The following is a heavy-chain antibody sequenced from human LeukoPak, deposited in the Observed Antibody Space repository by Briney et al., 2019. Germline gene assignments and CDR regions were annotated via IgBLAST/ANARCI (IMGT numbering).Heavy chain of an antibody. V-gene: IGHV4-61*02. CDR1: GGSISSGSYH. CDR3: ASTIFGVVSYFDY. J-gene: IGHJ4*02. D-gene: IGHD3-3*01. CDR2: IYTSGST. Sequence: SETLSLTCTVSGGSISSGSYHWSWIRQPAGKGLEWIGRIYTSGSTNYNPSLKSRVTISVDTSKNQFSLKLRSVTAADTAVYYCASTIFGVVSYFDYWGQGTLVTVSS.